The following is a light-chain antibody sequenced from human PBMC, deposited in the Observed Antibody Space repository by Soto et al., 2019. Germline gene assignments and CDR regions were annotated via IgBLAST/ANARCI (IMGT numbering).Light chain of an antibody. CDR3: CSYAGSYTLVV. CDR2: DVS. CDR1: SSDVGGYNY. J-gene: IGLJ2*01. V-gene: IGLV2-11*01. Sequence: QSVLTQPRSVSGSPGQSVTISCTGTSSDVGGYNYVSWYQQDPGKAPKLMIYDVSKRPSGVPDRFSGSKSGNTASLTISGLQAENEADYYCCSYAGSYTLVVFGGGTKLTVL.